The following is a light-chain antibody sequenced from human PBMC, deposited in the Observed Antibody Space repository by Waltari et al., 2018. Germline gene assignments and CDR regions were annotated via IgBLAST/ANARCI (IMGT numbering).Light chain of an antibody. J-gene: IGKJ2*01. CDR3: QQYNSYSYT. CDR1: QSISSW. Sequence: DIQMTQSPSSLSPSVGDRIIITCRASQSISSWLAWYQQKPGKAPKLLIYKASSLESGVPSRFSGSGSGTEFTLTISSLQPDDFATYYCQQYNSYSYTFGQGTKLEIK. CDR2: KAS. V-gene: IGKV1-5*03.